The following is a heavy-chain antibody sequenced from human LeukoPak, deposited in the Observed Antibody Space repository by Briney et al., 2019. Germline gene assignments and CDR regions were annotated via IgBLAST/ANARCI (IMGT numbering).Heavy chain of an antibody. CDR2: ISYDGGKK. J-gene: IGHJ4*02. D-gene: IGHD3-9*01. Sequence: GGSLRLSCAASGFTFSSHDMHWVRQAPGKGLEWVAIISYDGGKKDYADSVKGRFTISRDNSKNTLYLQMDSLRTEDRAVYYCATNLRYLDYWGQGTLVTVSS. V-gene: IGHV3-30*03. CDR3: ATNLRYLDY. CDR1: GFTFSSHD.